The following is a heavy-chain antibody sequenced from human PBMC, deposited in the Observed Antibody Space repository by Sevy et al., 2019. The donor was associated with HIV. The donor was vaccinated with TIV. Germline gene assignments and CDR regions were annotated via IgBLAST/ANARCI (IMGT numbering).Heavy chain of an antibody. J-gene: IGHJ3*02. V-gene: IGHV3-7*01. CDR2: IKQDGSEK. CDR3: ARPAWGDSSGYTMLKDAFDI. Sequence: GGSLRLSCAASGFTFSSYWMSWVRQAPGKGLEWVANIKQDGSEKYYVDSVKGRFTISRDNAKNSLYLQMNSLRAEDTAVYYCARPAWGDSSGYTMLKDAFDIWGQGTMVTVSS. D-gene: IGHD3-22*01. CDR1: GFTFSSYW.